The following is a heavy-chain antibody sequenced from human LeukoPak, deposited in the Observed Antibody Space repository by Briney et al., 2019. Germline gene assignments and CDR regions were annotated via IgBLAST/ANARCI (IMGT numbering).Heavy chain of an antibody. V-gene: IGHV1-18*01. CDR3: AKAKQQLVAPPNWFDP. J-gene: IGHJ5*02. CDR2: ISAYNGNT. CDR1: GYTFTSYG. D-gene: IGHD6-13*01. Sequence: GASVKVSCKASGYTFTSYGISWVRQAPGQGLEWMGWISAYNGNTNYAQKLQGRVTMTTDTSTSTAYMELRSLRSDDTAVYYCAKAKQQLVAPPNWFDPWGQGTLVTVSS.